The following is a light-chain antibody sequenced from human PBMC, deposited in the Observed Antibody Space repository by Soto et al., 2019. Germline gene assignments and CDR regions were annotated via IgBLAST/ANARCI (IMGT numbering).Light chain of an antibody. CDR2: GAS. J-gene: IGKJ4*01. Sequence: DIQLTQSPSILSASLGDRVTITCRASQSISGWLAWYQQKPGQAPKLLIYGASSMDSGVPSRFSGSGSGTDFTLTISSLQPETFATYYCQQNYSTPLTFGGGTKVDI. CDR3: QQNYSTPLT. CDR1: QSISGW. V-gene: IGKV1-5*01.